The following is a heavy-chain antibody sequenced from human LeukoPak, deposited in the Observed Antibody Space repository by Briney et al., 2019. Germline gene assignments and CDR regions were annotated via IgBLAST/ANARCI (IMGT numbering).Heavy chain of an antibody. CDR2: IYHSGST. D-gene: IGHD3-22*01. Sequence: SGTLSLTCAVSGGSISSSNWWSWVRQPPGKGLEWIGEIYHSGSTYYNPSLKSRVTISGDRSKNQFSLKLTSVTAADTAVYYCASSGYYQIYFDYWGPGTLVTVSS. V-gene: IGHV4-4*02. CDR3: ASSGYYQIYFDY. CDR1: GGSISSSNW. J-gene: IGHJ4*02.